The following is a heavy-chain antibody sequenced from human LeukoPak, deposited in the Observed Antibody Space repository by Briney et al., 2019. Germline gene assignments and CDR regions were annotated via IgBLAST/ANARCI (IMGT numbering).Heavy chain of an antibody. J-gene: IGHJ4*02. Sequence: PSETLSLTCAVSGYSISSGYYWGWIRQPPGKGLEWIGSIYHSGSTYYNPSLKSRVTISVDTSKNQFSLKLSSVTAADTAVYYCARAPMYYYDSSGLDYYFDYWGQGTLVTVSS. D-gene: IGHD3-22*01. V-gene: IGHV4-38-2*01. CDR2: IYHSGST. CDR3: ARAPMYYYDSSGLDYYFDY. CDR1: GYSISSGYY.